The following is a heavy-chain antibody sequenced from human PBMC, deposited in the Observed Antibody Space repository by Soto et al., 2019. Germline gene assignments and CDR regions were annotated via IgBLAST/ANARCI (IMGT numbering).Heavy chain of an antibody. D-gene: IGHD6-19*01. J-gene: IGHJ6*02. V-gene: IGHV1-69*13. Sequence: GASVKVSCKASGGTFSSYAISWVRQAPGQGLEWMGGIIPIFGTANYAQTCQGRVTITADESTSTAYMELSSLRSEDPAAYYCARAVAVAGTGPYYYYGMDVWGQETTVTASS. CDR1: GGTFSSYA. CDR2: IIPIFGTA. CDR3: ARAVAVAGTGPYYYYGMDV.